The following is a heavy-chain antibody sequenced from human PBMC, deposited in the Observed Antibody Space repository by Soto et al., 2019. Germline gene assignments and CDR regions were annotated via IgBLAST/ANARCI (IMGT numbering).Heavy chain of an antibody. CDR2: ISGSGGST. CDR3: PRAHTYYDFRCGDDGAYYFDY. Sequence: EVQLLESGGGLVQPGGSLRLSCAASGFTFSSYAMSWVRQAPGKGLEWGSAISGSGGSTYYADSVKGRFAISRDNSKNPMYLQLNSLTAEDTAVYYCPRAHTYYDFRCGDDGAYYFDYLGPGTLVTVSS. D-gene: IGHD3-3*01. CDR1: GFTFSSYA. J-gene: IGHJ4*02. V-gene: IGHV3-23*01.